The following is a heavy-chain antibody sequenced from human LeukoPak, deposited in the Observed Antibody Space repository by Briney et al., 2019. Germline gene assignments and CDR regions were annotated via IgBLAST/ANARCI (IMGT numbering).Heavy chain of an antibody. CDR3: ARVRFLEWLLKYYGMDV. Sequence: ASVKVSCKASGYTFTSYDINWVRQATGQGLEGMGWMNPNSGNTGYAQKFQGRGTITRNTSISTAYMELSSLRSEDTAVYYCARVRFLEWLLKYYGMDVWGQGTTVTVSS. CDR2: MNPNSGNT. J-gene: IGHJ6*02. CDR1: GYTFTSYD. V-gene: IGHV1-8*01. D-gene: IGHD3-3*01.